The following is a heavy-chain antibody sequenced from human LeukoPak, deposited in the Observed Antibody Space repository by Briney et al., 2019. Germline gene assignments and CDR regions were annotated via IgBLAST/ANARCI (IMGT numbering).Heavy chain of an antibody. V-gene: IGHV3-48*04. CDR2: ISSSSSTI. CDR3: ARESSLYYDILTGYYNSPDY. CDR1: GFTFSSYS. D-gene: IGHD3-9*01. J-gene: IGHJ4*02. Sequence: PGGSLRLSCAASGFTFSSYSMNWVRQAPGKGLEWVSYISSSSSTIYYADSVKGRFTISRDNAKNSLYLQMNSLRAEDTAVYYCARESSLYYDILTGYYNSPDYWGQGTLVTVSS.